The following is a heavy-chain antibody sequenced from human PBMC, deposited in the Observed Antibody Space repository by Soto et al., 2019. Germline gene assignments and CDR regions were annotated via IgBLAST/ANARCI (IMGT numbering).Heavy chain of an antibody. V-gene: IGHV1-69*01. J-gene: IGHJ5*02. CDR1: GGTFSSYA. Sequence: VKVSCKASGGTFSSYAISWVRQAPGQGLEWMGGIIPIFGTANYAQKFQGRVTITADESTSTAYMELSSLRSEDTAVYYCARGRGGYYYDSSGYPRGWFDPRGQGTLVTVS. CDR3: ARGRGGYYYDSSGYPRGWFDP. D-gene: IGHD3-22*01. CDR2: IIPIFGTA.